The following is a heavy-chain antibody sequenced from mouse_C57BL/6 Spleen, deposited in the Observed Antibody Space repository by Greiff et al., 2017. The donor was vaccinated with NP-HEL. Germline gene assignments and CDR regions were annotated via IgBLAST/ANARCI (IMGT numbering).Heavy chain of an antibody. D-gene: IGHD1-1*01. J-gene: IGHJ1*03. CDR2: INPNYGTT. Sequence: EVKLMESGPELVKPGASVKISCTASGYSFTDYNMNWVKQSNGKSLEWIGVINPNYGTTSYNQKFKGKATLTVDQSSSTAYMQLNSLTSEDSAVYYCARRREYYYGSSYGYFDVWGTGTTVTVSS. CDR3: ARRREYYYGSSYGYFDV. CDR1: GYSFTDYN. V-gene: IGHV1-39*01.